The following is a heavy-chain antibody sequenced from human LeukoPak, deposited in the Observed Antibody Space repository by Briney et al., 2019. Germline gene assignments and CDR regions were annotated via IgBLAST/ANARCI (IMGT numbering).Heavy chain of an antibody. J-gene: IGHJ3*02. Sequence: GESLKISCKGSGYSFTNYWIGWVRQMPGKGLEWMGIIYPGDSDIRYSPSFQGQVTISADKSISTAYLQWSSLKASDTAMYYCASSQWELRDDDAFDIWGQGTMVTVSS. CDR1: GYSFTNYW. CDR2: IYPGDSDI. CDR3: ASSQWELRDDDAFDI. V-gene: IGHV5-51*01. D-gene: IGHD1-26*01.